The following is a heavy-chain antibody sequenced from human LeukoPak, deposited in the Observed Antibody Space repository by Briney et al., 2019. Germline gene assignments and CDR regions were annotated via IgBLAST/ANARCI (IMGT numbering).Heavy chain of an antibody. CDR2: MNPNSGNT. Sequence: ASVKVSCKASGYTFTSYDINWVRQATGQGLEWMGWMNPNSGNTGYAQKFQGRVTMTRNTSISTAYMELSSLRSEDTAVYYCARPEELMEQTDVHAFDIWGQGTMVTVSS. D-gene: IGHD2-8*01. CDR1: GYTFTSYD. V-gene: IGHV1-8*01. J-gene: IGHJ3*02. CDR3: ARPEELMEQTDVHAFDI.